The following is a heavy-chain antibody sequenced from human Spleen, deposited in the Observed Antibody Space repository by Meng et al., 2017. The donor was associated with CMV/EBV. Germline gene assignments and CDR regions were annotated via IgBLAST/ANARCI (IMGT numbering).Heavy chain of an antibody. CDR3: ARGGGAFDY. CDR1: RFTVNGNY. J-gene: IGHJ4*02. Sequence: GESLKISCAASRFTVNGNYINWVRQAPRKRLQWVSVIYSGGTTYYADSVKGRFTISRDNSTNTLYLQMNTLRAEDPAVYYCARGGGAFDYWGQGTLVTVSS. D-gene: IGHD3-3*01. CDR2: IYSGGTT. V-gene: IGHV3-53*01.